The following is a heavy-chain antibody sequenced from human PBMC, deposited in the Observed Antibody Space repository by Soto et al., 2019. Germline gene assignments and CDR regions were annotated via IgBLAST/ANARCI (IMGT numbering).Heavy chain of an antibody. CDR3: ARDIGGYLPPGGYYGLDF. J-gene: IGHJ6*02. CDR2: ISWNSGNI. V-gene: IGHV3-9*01. CDR1: GFNFEDYV. Sequence: GGSLRLSCAASGFNFEDYVMHWVRQAPGKGLEWVSSISWNSGNIVYADSVKGRFTITRDNAKNSLYLQMNSLRAEDTAFYFCARDIGGYLPPGGYYGLDFWGQGTTVTVSS. D-gene: IGHD3-16*01.